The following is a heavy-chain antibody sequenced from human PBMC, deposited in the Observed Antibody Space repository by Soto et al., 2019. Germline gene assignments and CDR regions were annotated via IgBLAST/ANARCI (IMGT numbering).Heavy chain of an antibody. J-gene: IGHJ4*02. CDR3: TRQHPLDSRVWYT. V-gene: IGHV5-51*01. CDR1: GDSFTGFW. D-gene: IGHD6-19*01. Sequence: LGESLKISCKVSGDSFTGFWIGWVRQVPGKGLEWLGSIYPRDSDTRYSPSFQGQVTISADKSLSTAYLQWNSLQASDTAIYYCTRQHPLDSRVWYTWGQGTLVTVS. CDR2: IYPRDSDT.